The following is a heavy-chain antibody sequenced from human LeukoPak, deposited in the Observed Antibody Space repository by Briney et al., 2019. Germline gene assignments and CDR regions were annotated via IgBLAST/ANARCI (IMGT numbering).Heavy chain of an antibody. Sequence: PGGSLRLSCAASGFTFSRYDMHWVRQATGKGLEWVSAIGTAGDTYYPGSVKGRFTISRDNSKNTLYLQMNSLRAEDTAVYYCARGPEYSSGWYGDAFDIWGQGTMVTVSS. J-gene: IGHJ3*02. CDR2: IGTAGDT. V-gene: IGHV3-13*01. CDR1: GFTFSRYD. CDR3: ARGPEYSSGWYGDAFDI. D-gene: IGHD6-19*01.